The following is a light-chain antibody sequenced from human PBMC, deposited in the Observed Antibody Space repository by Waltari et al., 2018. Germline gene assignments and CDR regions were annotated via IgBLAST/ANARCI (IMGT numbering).Light chain of an antibody. Sequence: VILTQSPATLSLSPGERATLSCRASQSVSSYLAWYQQKPGQAPRLLIYGASSRATGIPDRFSGSGSGTEFTLTISSLEPEDFAVYYCQKYNNSPWTFVQGTKVEIK. CDR3: QKYNNSPWT. CDR1: QSVSSY. V-gene: IGKV3-20*01. J-gene: IGKJ1*01. CDR2: GAS.